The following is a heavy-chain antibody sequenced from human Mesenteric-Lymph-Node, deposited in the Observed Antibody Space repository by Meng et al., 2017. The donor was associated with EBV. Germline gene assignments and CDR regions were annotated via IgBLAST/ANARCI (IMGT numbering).Heavy chain of an antibody. J-gene: IGHJ4*02. CDR1: GWLFSVYS. Sequence: QVHQAHCLYWLFSRSESLAHTCAAVGWLFSVYSWTWTRHAPAQGLEWIGEINHNGITNYNPSLKSQVTISVDTSKNQFSLKLSSVTAADTAVYYCARVYFVKLGTIAAAVTFDYWGQGTLVTVSS. V-gene: IGHV4-34*01. CDR2: INHNGIT. CDR3: ARVYFVKLGTIAAAVTFDY. D-gene: IGHD6-13*01.